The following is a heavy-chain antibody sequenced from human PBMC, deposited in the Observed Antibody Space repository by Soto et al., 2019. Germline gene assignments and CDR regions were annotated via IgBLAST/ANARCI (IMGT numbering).Heavy chain of an antibody. V-gene: IGHV5-51*01. D-gene: IGHD1-26*01. CDR2: IYPGDSDT. Sequence: GASLKISCKGSGYSFTSYWIGWVRQIPGKGLEWMGIIYPGDSDTRYSPSFQGQVTISADKSISTAYLQWSSLKASDTAMYYCARTYSGSDSRADYYYYGMDSGGQGTKGTVS. J-gene: IGHJ6*02. CDR1: GYSFTSYW. CDR3: ARTYSGSDSRADYYYYGMDS.